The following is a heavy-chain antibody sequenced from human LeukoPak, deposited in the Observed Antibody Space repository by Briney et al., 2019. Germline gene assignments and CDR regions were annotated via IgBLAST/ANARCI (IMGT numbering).Heavy chain of an antibody. J-gene: IGHJ4*02. CDR3: AINFYYYDSSDYSAFIPDY. D-gene: IGHD3-22*01. V-gene: IGHV3-23*01. Sequence: TGGPLRLFCAASGFTFSSYAITWVRQPPGKGREWVSAISGSGGGTFYADPVKGRFTISRDNSKNTLYLQMNSLRAEDTAVYYCAINFYYYDSSDYSAFIPDYWGQGTLVTVSS. CDR2: ISGSGGGT. CDR1: GFTFSSYA.